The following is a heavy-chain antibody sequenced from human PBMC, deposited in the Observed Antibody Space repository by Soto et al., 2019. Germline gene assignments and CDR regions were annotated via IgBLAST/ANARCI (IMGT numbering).Heavy chain of an antibody. J-gene: IGHJ4*02. CDR1: GFTFSGYG. CDR3: ARDQGNNVRTFDY. CDR2: IWYDGYNK. V-gene: IGHV3-33*01. Sequence: QVQLVESGGGVVQPEGSLRLSCAASGFTFSGYGMHWVRQAPGKGLEWVALIWYDGYNKYYPDSVKGRFTISRDNSKNTLYLQMNNLRAEDTAVYYCARDQGNNVRTFDYWGQGTLVTVSS.